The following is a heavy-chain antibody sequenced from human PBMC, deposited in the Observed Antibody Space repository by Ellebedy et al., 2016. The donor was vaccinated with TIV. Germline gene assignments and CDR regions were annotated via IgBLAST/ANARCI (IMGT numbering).Heavy chain of an antibody. D-gene: IGHD5-24*01. V-gene: IGHV3-48*04. CDR3: ASTTIVGILSRPYYYAMDV. J-gene: IGHJ6*02. CDR1: GFTFSDYS. Sequence: GESLKISCAASGFTFSDYSMNWVRQAPGKGLEWLSYISSGSRTILYPDSVKGRFTISRDNAKNSLYLQMNSLRAEKTAVYYCASTTIVGILSRPYYYAMDVWGQGTTVTVSS. CDR2: ISSGSRTI.